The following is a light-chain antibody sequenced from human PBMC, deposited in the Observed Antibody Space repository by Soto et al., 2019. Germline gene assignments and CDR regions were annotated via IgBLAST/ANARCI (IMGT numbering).Light chain of an antibody. CDR3: QQYYYTPYT. Sequence: DIVMTQSPDFLAVSLGERATISCKSSQNVLYRSSNNSYLAWYQQRPGQPPRLLLYWASTRESGVTGRFVGSVSETDFTLTISSLQAGDEAIYHCQQYYYTPYTFGQGTTLEIK. J-gene: IGKJ2*01. CDR1: QNVLYRSSNNSY. CDR2: WAS. V-gene: IGKV4-1*01.